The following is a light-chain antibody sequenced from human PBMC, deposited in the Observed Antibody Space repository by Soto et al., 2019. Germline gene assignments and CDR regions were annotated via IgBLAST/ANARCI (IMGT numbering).Light chain of an antibody. CDR2: AAS. J-gene: IGKJ3*01. CDR3: QQYGSSPLT. Sequence: EIVLTQSPGTLSLSPGERATLSCRATQSVNNNYLAWYQRRPGQAPRLLIYAASTRATGIPDRFSGSGSGTDFTLTISRLEPEYFAVYYCQQYGSSPLTFGPGTTVDIK. V-gene: IGKV3-20*01. CDR1: QSVNNNY.